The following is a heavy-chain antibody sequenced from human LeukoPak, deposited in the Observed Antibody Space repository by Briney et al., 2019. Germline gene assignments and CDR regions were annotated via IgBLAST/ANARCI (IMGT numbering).Heavy chain of an antibody. D-gene: IGHD3-3*01. V-gene: IGHV4-39*07. Sequence: SETLSLTCTVSGGSISSSSYYWGWIRQPPGKGLEWIGSIYYSGSTYYNPSHKSRVTISVDTSKNQFSLKLSSVTAADTAVYYCARDLGGVLRFPYYMDVWGKGTTVTVSS. CDR2: IYYSGST. CDR1: GGSISSSSYY. J-gene: IGHJ6*03. CDR3: ARDLGGVLRFPYYMDV.